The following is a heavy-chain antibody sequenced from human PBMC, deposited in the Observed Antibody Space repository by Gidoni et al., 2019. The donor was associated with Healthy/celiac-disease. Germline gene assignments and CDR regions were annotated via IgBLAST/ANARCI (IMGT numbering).Heavy chain of an antibody. D-gene: IGHD6-19*01. CDR1: GGSIIDTVYY. Sequence: QLQLQESGPGLVKPSETLSLTCSVSGGSIIDTVYYWGWFRQPPGKGLEWIGSVYYTGSTYYNPSLKSRVTIYVDTSKNQFSVNLNSVTAADTAVYYCARRIHGGSGWTFDYWGQGTLVTVSS. V-gene: IGHV4-39*01. CDR3: ARRIHGGSGWTFDY. J-gene: IGHJ4*02. CDR2: VYYTGST.